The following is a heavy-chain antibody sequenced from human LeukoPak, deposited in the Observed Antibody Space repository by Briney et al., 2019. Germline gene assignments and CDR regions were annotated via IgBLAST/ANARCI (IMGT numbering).Heavy chain of an antibody. D-gene: IGHD1-26*01. V-gene: IGHV4-59*10. Sequence: SETLSLTCAVYGGSFSGYYWSWIRQPPGKGLEWIGRIYTSGSTNYSPSLKSRVTMSVDTSKNQFSLKLSSVTAADTAVYYCARAHSGSYDANAFDIWGQGTMVTVSS. CDR1: GGSFSGYY. CDR2: IYTSGST. J-gene: IGHJ3*02. CDR3: ARAHSGSYDANAFDI.